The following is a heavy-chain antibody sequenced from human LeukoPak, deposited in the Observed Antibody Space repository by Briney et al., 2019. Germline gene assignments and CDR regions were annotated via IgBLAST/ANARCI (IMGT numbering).Heavy chain of an antibody. CDR2: ISGYNGNT. CDR3: ARVEQQLSDFDY. V-gene: IGHV1-18*01. J-gene: IGHJ4*02. Sequence: ASVKVSCKTSGYTFTSYGISWVRQAPGQGFEWMGWISGYNGNTNYAQKFQGRVTMTTDISTSTAYMELRSLRSDDTAVYYCARVEQQLSDFDYWGQGTLVTVSS. D-gene: IGHD6-13*01. CDR1: GYTFTSYG.